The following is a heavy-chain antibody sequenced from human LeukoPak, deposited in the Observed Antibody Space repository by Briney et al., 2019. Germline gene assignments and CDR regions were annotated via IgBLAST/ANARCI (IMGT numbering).Heavy chain of an antibody. V-gene: IGHV4-30-4*08. D-gene: IGHD3-10*01. Sequence: SETLSLTCTVSGGSISSGDYYWSWIRQPPGKGLEWIGYIYYSGSTYYNPSLKSRVTISVDTSKNQFSLKLSSVTAADTAVYYCARASTMVRGVIGNNWFDPWGQGTLVTVSS. CDR2: IYYSGST. J-gene: IGHJ5*02. CDR3: ARASTMVRGVIGNNWFDP. CDR1: GGSISSGDYY.